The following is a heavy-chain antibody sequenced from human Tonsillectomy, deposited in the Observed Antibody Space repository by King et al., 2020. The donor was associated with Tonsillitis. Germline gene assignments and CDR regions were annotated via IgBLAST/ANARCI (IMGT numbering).Heavy chain of an antibody. J-gene: IGHJ4*02. D-gene: IGHD2-21*01. CDR2: IRGKAYGETT. Sequence: VQLVESGGGLVQPGRSLRLSCRGSGFSFGDASLSWFRQAPGKGLEWLGFIRGKAYGETTEYAASVKGRFTISRDDSKASAYLQMTSLEVEDTALYYCTRCGGDDWGRGTLVTVSS. CDR3: TRCGGDD. CDR1: GFSFGDAS. V-gene: IGHV3-49*03.